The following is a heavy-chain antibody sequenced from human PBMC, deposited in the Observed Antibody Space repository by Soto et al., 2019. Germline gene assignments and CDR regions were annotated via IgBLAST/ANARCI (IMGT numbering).Heavy chain of an antibody. Sequence: QVQLVESGGGVVQPGRSLRLSCAASGFTFSSYGMHWVRQAPGKGLEWVAVISYDGSNKYYADSVKGRFTISRDNSKNLLYLKMNSLRAEDTAVYYCAKTRYEYYYYGMAVWGQGTTVTVSS. CDR2: ISYDGSNK. CDR3: AKTRYEYYYYGMAV. CDR1: GFTFSSYG. D-gene: IGHD3-3*01. V-gene: IGHV3-30*18. J-gene: IGHJ6*02.